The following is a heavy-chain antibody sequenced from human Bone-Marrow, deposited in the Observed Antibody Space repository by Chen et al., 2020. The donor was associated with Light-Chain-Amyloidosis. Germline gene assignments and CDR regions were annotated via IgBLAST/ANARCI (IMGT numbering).Heavy chain of an antibody. D-gene: IGHD2-21*02. V-gene: IGHV4-59*01. CDR3: ARVQTVTALNY. CDR2: IFYSGST. J-gene: IGHJ4*02. CDR1: ETSIDAAY. Sequence: QVQLQESGPGLVKPSETLSLTCSVSETSIDAAYWAWIRQPPGKGLEWIGYIFYSGSTTSNPSLKSRVTMSVDTSTNQFSLKLTSLTTADTAVYYCARVQTVTALNYWGQGTMVTVSS.